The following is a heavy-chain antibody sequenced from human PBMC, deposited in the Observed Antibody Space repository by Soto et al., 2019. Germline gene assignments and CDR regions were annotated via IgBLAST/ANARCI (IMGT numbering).Heavy chain of an antibody. CDR3: GGDRYSRSWYGADYYYGMDV. Sequence: QVQLQESGPGLVKPSGTLSLTCAVSGGSISSSNWWSWVRQPPGKGLEWIGEIYHSGSTNYNPSLKSRLTIQEDKSKNQFSRRLGSGTAADTAGNYGGGDRYSRSWYGADYYYGMDVWGQGTTVTVSS. CDR2: IYHSGST. D-gene: IGHD6-13*01. J-gene: IGHJ6*02. V-gene: IGHV4-4*02. CDR1: GGSISSSNW.